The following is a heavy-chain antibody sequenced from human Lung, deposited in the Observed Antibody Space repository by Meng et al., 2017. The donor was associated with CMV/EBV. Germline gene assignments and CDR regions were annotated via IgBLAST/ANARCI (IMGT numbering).Heavy chain of an antibody. CDR2: IEFDGGDK. J-gene: IGHJ4*02. Sequence: QVQLVESGXGVVQRXGSLRLSCAASGFTFSSDGMHWVRQAPGRGPEWVAFIEFDGGDKYYADSVKGRFTISRDNSKNTMYLQMNSLKVEDTALYYCAKDVDHWGQGTLGTVSS. CDR3: AKDVDH. V-gene: IGHV3-30*02. CDR1: GFTFSSDG.